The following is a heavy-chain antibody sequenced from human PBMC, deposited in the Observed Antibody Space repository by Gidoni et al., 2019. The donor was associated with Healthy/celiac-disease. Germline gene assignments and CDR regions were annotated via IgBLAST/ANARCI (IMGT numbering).Heavy chain of an antibody. D-gene: IGHD2-15*01. J-gene: IGHJ4*02. Sequence: QVQLVQSGAEVKQPGASVKVSCKASGYTFTVYYLHWVRQAPGQGLEWMGWINPNSGGTNYAQKFQGRVTMTRDTSISTAYMELSRLRSDDTAVYYCARDQSSRDIVVVVAATTDDYWGQGTLVTVSS. V-gene: IGHV1-2*02. CDR1: GYTFTVYY. CDR2: INPNSGGT. CDR3: ARDQSSRDIVVVVAATTDDY.